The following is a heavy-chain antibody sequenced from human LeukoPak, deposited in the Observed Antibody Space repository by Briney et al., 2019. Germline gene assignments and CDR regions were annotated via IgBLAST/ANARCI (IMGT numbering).Heavy chain of an antibody. J-gene: IGHJ6*02. D-gene: IGHD6-13*01. CDR3: ARSPMLAAAYYYYGMDV. V-gene: IGHV3-53*01. CDR1: GFTFSSYA. CDR2: IYSGGST. Sequence: GGSLRLSCAASGFTFSSYAMHWVRQAPGKGLEWVSVIYSGGSTYYADSVKGRFTISRDNSKNTLYLQMNSLRAEDTAVYYCARSPMLAAAYYYYGMDVWGQGTTVTVSS.